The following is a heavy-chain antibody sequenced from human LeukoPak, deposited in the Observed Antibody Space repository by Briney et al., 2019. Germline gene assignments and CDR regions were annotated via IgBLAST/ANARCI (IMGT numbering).Heavy chain of an antibody. J-gene: IGHJ6*04. V-gene: IGHV3-53*01. CDR1: GFTVSTNY. CDR3: ATWSGYV. Sequence: GGSLRLSCAASGFTVSTNYMSWVRQAPGKGLEWVSVIYSGGNTYYADSVKGRFTISSDNSKNTLYLQMNILRVEDTAVYYCATWSGYVWGKGTTVTISS. D-gene: IGHD3-3*01. CDR2: IYSGGNT.